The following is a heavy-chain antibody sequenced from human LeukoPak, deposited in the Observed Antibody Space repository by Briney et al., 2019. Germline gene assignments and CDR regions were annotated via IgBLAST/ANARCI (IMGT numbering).Heavy chain of an antibody. V-gene: IGHV3-30-3*01. Sequence: GGSLRLSCAASGFTFSTYGIHWVRQAPGKGLEWVAVISYDGSNKYYADSVKDRFTISRDNSKNTLYLQMNSLRAEDTAVYYCAREGWNYDLGRIFYYYFYYMDVWGKGTTVTVSS. CDR3: AREGWNYDLGRIFYYYFYYMDV. J-gene: IGHJ6*03. D-gene: IGHD1-7*01. CDR1: GFTFSTYG. CDR2: ISYDGSNK.